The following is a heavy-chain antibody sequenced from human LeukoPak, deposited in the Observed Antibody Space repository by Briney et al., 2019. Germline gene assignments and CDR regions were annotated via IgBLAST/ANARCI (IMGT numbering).Heavy chain of an antibody. Sequence: SVKVSCKASGGTFSSYAISWVRQAPGQGLEWMGGIIPIFGTANYAQKFQGRVTITTDESTSTAYMELSSLRSEDTAVYYCATARGSYYGSGSYYGADYWGQGTLVTVSS. D-gene: IGHD3-10*01. CDR2: IIPIFGTA. J-gene: IGHJ4*02. CDR1: GGTFSSYA. CDR3: ATARGSYYGSGSYYGADY. V-gene: IGHV1-69*05.